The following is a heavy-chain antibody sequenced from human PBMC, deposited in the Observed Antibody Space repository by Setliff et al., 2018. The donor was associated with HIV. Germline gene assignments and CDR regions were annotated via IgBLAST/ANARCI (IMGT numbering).Heavy chain of an antibody. Sequence: GGSLRLSCAASGFSFSYYTMHWIRQAPGKGLEWVSYISSSGSTIYYADSVKGRFTISRDNAKNSLYLQMNSLRAEDTAVYYCARDRPRGGGSLDAFDIWGQGTMVTVSS. D-gene: IGHD1-26*01. CDR1: GFSFSYYT. CDR3: ARDRPRGGGSLDAFDI. CDR2: ISSSGSTI. V-gene: IGHV3-48*04. J-gene: IGHJ3*02.